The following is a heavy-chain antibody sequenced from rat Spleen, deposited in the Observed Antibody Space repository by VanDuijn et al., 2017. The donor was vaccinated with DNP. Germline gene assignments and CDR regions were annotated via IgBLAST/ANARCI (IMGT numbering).Heavy chain of an antibody. Sequence: EVQLVESGGDLVQPGRSLKLSCAASGFTFSDYYMAWVRQAPTKGLEWVATIIYDGSRTYYRDSVKGRFTISRNNANSTLYLQMDSLRSEDTATYYCTTLQGERIITPYNWLPYSGQGTLVTASS. CDR3: TTLQGERIITPYNWLPY. CDR1: GFTFSDYY. CDR2: IIYDGSRT. V-gene: IGHV5S10*01. D-gene: IGHD1-6*01. J-gene: IGHJ3*01.